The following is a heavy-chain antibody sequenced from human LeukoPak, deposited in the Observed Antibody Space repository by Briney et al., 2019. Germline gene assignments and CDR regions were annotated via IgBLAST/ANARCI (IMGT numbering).Heavy chain of an antibody. CDR3: ARDGVYYDSSGNFDY. Sequence: ASVKVSRKASGYTFTSYGISWVRQAPGQGLEWMGWISAYNGNTNYAQKLQGRVTMTTDTSTSTAYMELRSLRSDDTAVYYCARDGVYYDSSGNFDYWGQGTLVTVSS. CDR1: GYTFTSYG. J-gene: IGHJ4*02. CDR2: ISAYNGNT. V-gene: IGHV1-18*01. D-gene: IGHD3-22*01.